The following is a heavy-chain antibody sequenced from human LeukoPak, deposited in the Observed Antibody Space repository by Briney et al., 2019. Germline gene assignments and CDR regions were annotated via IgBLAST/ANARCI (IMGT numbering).Heavy chain of an antibody. CDR1: GGSISSYY. V-gene: IGHV4-4*07. Sequence: SETLSLTCTVSGGSISSYYWSWIRQPAGKGLEWIGRIYTSGSTNYNPSLKSRVTISVDTSKNQFSLKLSSVTAADTAVYYCARVGYSSSSLVLWYFDLWGRGTLVTVSS. J-gene: IGHJ2*01. CDR3: ARVGYSSSSLVLWYFDL. D-gene: IGHD6-6*01. CDR2: IYTSGST.